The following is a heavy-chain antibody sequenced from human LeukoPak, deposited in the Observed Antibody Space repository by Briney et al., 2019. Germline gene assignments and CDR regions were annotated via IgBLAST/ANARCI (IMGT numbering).Heavy chain of an antibody. CDR3: ARDLLEPDY. CDR2: IKQDGSEK. D-gene: IGHD3-3*01. J-gene: IGHJ4*02. CDR1: GFSFSNYW. V-gene: IGHV3-7*01. Sequence: GGSLRLSCAASGFSFSNYWMSWVRQAPGKGLEWVANIKQDGSEKYYVDSVKGRFTISRDNVKNSLYLQMNSLRAEDTAVYYCARDLLEPDYWGQGTLVTVSS.